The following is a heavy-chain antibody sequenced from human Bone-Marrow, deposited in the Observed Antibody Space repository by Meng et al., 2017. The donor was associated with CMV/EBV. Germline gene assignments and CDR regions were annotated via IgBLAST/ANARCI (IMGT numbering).Heavy chain of an antibody. J-gene: IGHJ4*02. CDR1: GFTFSSYE. CDR3: ARDHDEDGIPFDY. CDR2: ISSSSSYI. V-gene: IGHV3-21*05. Sequence: GESLKISCAASGFTFSSYEMNWVRQAPGKGLEWVSYISSSSSYIYYADSVKGRFTISRDNAKNSLYLQMNSLRADDTAVYYCARDHDEDGIPFDYWGQGTRVTFSS. D-gene: IGHD1-1*01.